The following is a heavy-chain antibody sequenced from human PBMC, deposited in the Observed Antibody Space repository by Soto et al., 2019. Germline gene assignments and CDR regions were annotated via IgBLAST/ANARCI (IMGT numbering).Heavy chain of an antibody. CDR1: GFTFSNAW. V-gene: IGHV3-15*07. J-gene: IGHJ6*02. Sequence: GGSLRLSCAASGFTFSNAWMNWVRQAPGKGLEWVGRIKSKTDGGTTDYAAPVKGRFPISRDDSKNTLYLQMNSLKTEDTAVYYCTTEEFGELLRSYYYYGMDVWGQGTTVTVSS. CDR3: TTEEFGELLRSYYYYGMDV. CDR2: IKSKTDGGTT. D-gene: IGHD3-10*01.